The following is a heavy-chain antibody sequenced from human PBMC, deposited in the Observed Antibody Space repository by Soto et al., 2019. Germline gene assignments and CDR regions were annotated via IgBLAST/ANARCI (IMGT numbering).Heavy chain of an antibody. CDR1: GFIFTNFW. V-gene: IGHV3-74*01. J-gene: IGHJ4*02. D-gene: IGHD6-13*01. CDR3: AKDSWYFDL. Sequence: GGSLRLSCEASGFIFTNFWMHWVRQVPGKGLVWVSRIDTSGSSTSYADSVKGRFTISRDNAKNTVSLQMNSLRAEDTGVYYCAKDSWYFDLWSQGSLFTVSS. CDR2: IDTSGSST.